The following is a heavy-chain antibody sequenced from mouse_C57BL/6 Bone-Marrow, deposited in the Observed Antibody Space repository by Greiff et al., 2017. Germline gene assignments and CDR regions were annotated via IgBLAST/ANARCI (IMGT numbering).Heavy chain of an antibody. V-gene: IGHV7-1*01. J-gene: IGHJ4*01. CDR3: ARDAPDYGGSSYGAMDY. Sequence: EVKLVESGGGLVQSGRSLRLSCATSGFTFSDFYMEWVRQAPGKGLEWIAASRNKANDYTTEYSASVKGRFIVSRDTSQSILYLQMNALRGEDTAIYYGARDAPDYGGSSYGAMDYWGQGTSVTVSS. CDR2: SRNKANDYTT. CDR1: GFTFSDFY. D-gene: IGHD1-1*01.